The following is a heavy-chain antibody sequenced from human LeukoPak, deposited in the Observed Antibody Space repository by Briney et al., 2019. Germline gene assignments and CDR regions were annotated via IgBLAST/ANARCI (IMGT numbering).Heavy chain of an antibody. CDR3: AREVDYDILTGNWFDP. CDR2: INAYNGNT. D-gene: IGHD3-9*01. V-gene: IGHV1-18*01. Sequence: ASVKVSFKASGYPFTSYGISWVRPAPGQGREWMGWINAYNGNTNYAQKLQGRVTMTTDTSTSTAYMELRSLRSDDTAVYYCAREVDYDILTGNWFDPWGQGTLVTVSS. CDR1: GYPFTSYG. J-gene: IGHJ5*02.